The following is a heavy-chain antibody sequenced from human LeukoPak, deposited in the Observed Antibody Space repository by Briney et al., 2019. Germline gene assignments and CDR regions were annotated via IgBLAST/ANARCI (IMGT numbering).Heavy chain of an antibody. D-gene: IGHD5-24*01. J-gene: IGHJ4*02. CDR3: ARERGVEMATIDY. Sequence: ASVKVSCKTSGYSFILYGISWVRQAPGQGLEWMGWISAYNGNTNYAQKLQGRVTMTTDTSTSTAYMELRSLRSDDTAVYYCARERGVEMATIDYWGQGTLVTVSS. CDR2: ISAYNGNT. V-gene: IGHV1-18*01. CDR1: GYSFILYG.